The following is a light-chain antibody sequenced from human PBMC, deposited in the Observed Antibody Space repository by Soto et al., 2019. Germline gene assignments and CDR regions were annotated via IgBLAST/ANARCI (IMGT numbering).Light chain of an antibody. Sequence: QSVLTQPPSASGTPGQRVTISCSGSSSNIGRDFGYWYQQVPGTAPKPLIYSDNQRYSGVPDRFSGSKSGTSASLTISGLRSEDEADYYCASWDDNLSGVVFGGGTKLTVL. CDR2: SDN. CDR1: SSNIGRDF. J-gene: IGLJ2*01. V-gene: IGLV1-47*02. CDR3: ASWDDNLSGVV.